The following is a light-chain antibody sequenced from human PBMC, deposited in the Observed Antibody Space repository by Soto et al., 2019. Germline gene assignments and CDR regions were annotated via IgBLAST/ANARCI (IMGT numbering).Light chain of an antibody. Sequence: SVLSPPRSGCGSPGQSVPISCTGTISYVGGYNYVSWYQQHPCKAPKLIIYDVSQRPSGVPERFSGSTSGNAASLTISGLMNEDEADYFCCSYAGSYVFGTGTKVTVL. J-gene: IGLJ1*01. V-gene: IGLV2-11*01. CDR3: CSYAGSYV. CDR1: ISYVGGYNY. CDR2: DVS.